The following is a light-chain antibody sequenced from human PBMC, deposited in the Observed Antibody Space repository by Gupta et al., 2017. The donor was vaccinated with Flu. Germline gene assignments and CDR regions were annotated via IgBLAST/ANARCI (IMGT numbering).Light chain of an antibody. CDR3: ENWSSSAWL. CDR2: LDADGNY. V-gene: IGLV4-60*03. CDR1: SEHSEYS. J-gene: IGLJ2*01. Sequence: QPALTQSSSAAASLGSSVRLSCTLSSEHSEYSVAWHQQQPGRAPRYLMKLDADGNYNRGSGVRFCFSSSGSAADLTLTRAHVESEDDYYYHCENWSSSAWLFGGGTKLTVL.